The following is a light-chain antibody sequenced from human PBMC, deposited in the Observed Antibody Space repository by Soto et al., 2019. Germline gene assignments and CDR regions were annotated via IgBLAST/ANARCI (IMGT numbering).Light chain of an antibody. Sequence: EIVLTQSPGTLSLSPGESATLSCRASRSLDSGQLAWYQQKVGRAPRLLIHDAFIRATGIPDRFSGSGSGTDFTLTISRLEPEDFAVYYCQQRSNFITFGQGTRLE. CDR3: QQRSNFIT. CDR2: DAF. J-gene: IGKJ5*01. CDR1: RSLDSGQ. V-gene: IGKV3D-20*02.